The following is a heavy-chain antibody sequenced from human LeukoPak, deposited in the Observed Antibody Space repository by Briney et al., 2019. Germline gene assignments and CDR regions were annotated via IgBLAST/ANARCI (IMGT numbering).Heavy chain of an antibody. D-gene: IGHD3-22*01. CDR3: ASRENRSGYHWFDY. CDR2: INHSGST. J-gene: IGHJ4*02. V-gene: IGHV4-34*01. Sequence: SETLSLTCAVSGVSFSSSYWSWIRQPPGKGLEWIGEINHSGSTNYNPSLKSRVTISVDTSKTQFTLKLSSVTAADTAVYYCASRENRSGYHWFDYWGQGTLVTVSS. CDR1: GVSFSSSY.